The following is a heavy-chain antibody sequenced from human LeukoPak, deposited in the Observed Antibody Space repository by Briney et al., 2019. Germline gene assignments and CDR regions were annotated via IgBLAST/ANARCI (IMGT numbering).Heavy chain of an antibody. D-gene: IGHD6-19*01. CDR3: AKGAQWLVLGTSVDY. V-gene: IGHV3-23*01. CDR2: ISGSGSSA. CDR1: GFTFSSYA. Sequence: GGSLRLSCAASGFTFSSYAMSWVRQAPGKGLEWVSAISGSGSSAYYADSVKGRFTISRDNSKNTLYLQMNSLRAEDTAVYYCAKGAQWLVLGTSVDYWGQGTLVTVSS. J-gene: IGHJ4*02.